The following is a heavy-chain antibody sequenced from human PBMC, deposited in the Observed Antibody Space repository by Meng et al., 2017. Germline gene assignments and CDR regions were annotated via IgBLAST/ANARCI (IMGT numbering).Heavy chain of an antibody. D-gene: IGHD3-22*01. CDR2: IYYSGST. CDR3: ARVHYYDSSGYNNWYFDL. CDR1: GGSISSGGYY. Sequence: QVQLKEAGPGLVQSSQTLSLTCTGSGGSISSGGYYWSWIRQHPGKGLEWIGYIYYSGSTYYNPSLKSLVTISVDTSKNQFSLKLSSVTAADTAVYYCARVHYYDSSGYNNWYFDLWGRGTLVTVSS. V-gene: IGHV4-31*01. J-gene: IGHJ2*01.